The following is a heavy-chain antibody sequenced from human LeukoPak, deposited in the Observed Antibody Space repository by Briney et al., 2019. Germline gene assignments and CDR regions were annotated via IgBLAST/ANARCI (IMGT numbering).Heavy chain of an antibody. CDR1: GFTFGDYA. V-gene: IGHV3-49*03. D-gene: IGHD3-10*01. CDR3: TRRLLWFGELLQPFDY. J-gene: IGHJ4*02. CDR2: IRSKAYGGTT. Sequence: GGSLRLSCTASGFTFGDYAMSWFRQAPGKGLEWVGFIRSKAYGGTTEYAASVKGRFTISRDDSKSIAYLQMNSLKTEDTAVYYCTRRLLWFGELLQPFDYWGQGTLVTVSS.